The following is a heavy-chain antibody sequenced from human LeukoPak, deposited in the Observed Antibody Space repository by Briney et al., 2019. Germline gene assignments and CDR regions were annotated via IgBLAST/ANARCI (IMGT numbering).Heavy chain of an antibody. CDR2: IYYSGSP. V-gene: IGHV4-30-4*01. CDR1: GGSISSGDYY. J-gene: IGHJ5*01. Sequence: SQTLSLTCTVSGGSISSGDYYCGWIRQPAGRGLEWLGYIYYSGSPYYNPSLKSRVTISVDTSKNQFSLKLSSVTAADTAVYYCASQVVAATNNRFDSWGQGTLVTVSS. CDR3: ASQVVAATNNRFDS. D-gene: IGHD2-15*01.